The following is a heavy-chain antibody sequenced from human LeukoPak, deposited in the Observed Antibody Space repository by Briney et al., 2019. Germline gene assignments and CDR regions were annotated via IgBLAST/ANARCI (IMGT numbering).Heavy chain of an antibody. J-gene: IGHJ4*02. Sequence: GGSLRLSCAASGFTFSSYEMNWVRQAPGKGLEWVSYISSSGSTIYYADSVKGRFTISRDNAKNSLYLQMNSLRAEDTVVYYCARYPGYDSFWGQGTLVTVSS. V-gene: IGHV3-48*03. D-gene: IGHD5-12*01. CDR2: ISSSGSTI. CDR1: GFTFSSYE. CDR3: ARYPGYDSF.